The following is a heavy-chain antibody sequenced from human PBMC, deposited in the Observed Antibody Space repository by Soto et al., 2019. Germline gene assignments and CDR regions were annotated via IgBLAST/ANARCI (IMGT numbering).Heavy chain of an antibody. J-gene: IGHJ4*02. CDR3: ARVPLFDY. Sequence: QVQLQQWGAGLLKPSETLSLTCAVYGGSFSGYYWSWIRQPPGKGLEWIGENNHSGSTNYNPSLKSRVTISVDTSKNQFSLKLSSVTAADTAVYYCARVPLFDYWGQGNLVTVSS. CDR2: NNHSGST. CDR1: GGSFSGYY. V-gene: IGHV4-34*01.